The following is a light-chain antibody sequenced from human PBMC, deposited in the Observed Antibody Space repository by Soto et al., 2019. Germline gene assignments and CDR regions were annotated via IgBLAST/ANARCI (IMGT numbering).Light chain of an antibody. CDR1: QSVNRY. CDR3: QQYGSSGT. Sequence: EIGFSQSPATLSLSPGERATLSCWASQSVNRYLVWYQQKPGQAPRLLMYGASNRATGIPDRFSGSGSGTDFTLTISRLEPEDFAVYYCQQYGSSGTFGQGTKVDI. CDR2: GAS. V-gene: IGKV3-20*01. J-gene: IGKJ1*01.